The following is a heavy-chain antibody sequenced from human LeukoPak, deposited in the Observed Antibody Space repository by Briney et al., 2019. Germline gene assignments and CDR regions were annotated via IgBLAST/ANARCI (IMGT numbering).Heavy chain of an antibody. CDR2: IGTAGDT. J-gene: IGHJ6*02. V-gene: IGHV3-13*01. D-gene: IGHD3-9*01. Sequence: PGGSLRLSCAASGFTFSSYGMHWVRQATGKGLEWVSAIGTAGDTYYPGSVKGRFTISRENAKNSLYLQMNSLRAGDTAAYYCARGLGILTGYQTQYYYYGMDVWGQGTTVTVSS. CDR3: ARGLGILTGYQTQYYYYGMDV. CDR1: GFTFSSYG.